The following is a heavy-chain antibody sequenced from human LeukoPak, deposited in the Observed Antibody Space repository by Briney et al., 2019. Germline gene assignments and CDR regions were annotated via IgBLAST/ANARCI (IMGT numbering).Heavy chain of an antibody. D-gene: IGHD1-26*01. CDR2: INSDGSIT. CDR3: AKWDFG. V-gene: IGHV3-74*01. J-gene: IGHJ4*02. Sequence: GGSLRLSCAASGFTFRNKWMHWVRQAPGKGPAWVSRINSDGSITNYADSVKGRFTISRDNAKNTVYLQMNSLRAEDTAVYYCAKWDFGWGQGALVTVSS. CDR1: GFTFRNKW.